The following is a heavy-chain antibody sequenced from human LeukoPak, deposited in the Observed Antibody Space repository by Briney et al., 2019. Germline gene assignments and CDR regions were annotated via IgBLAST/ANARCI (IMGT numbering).Heavy chain of an antibody. D-gene: IGHD6-13*01. J-gene: IGHJ4*02. V-gene: IGHV1-24*01. Sequence: ASVKVSCTVSGSSLSGLSMHWVRHSPPKGLEWLGGFHPEDDEIIYAQNFQGRVTMTRDTSTSTVYMELSSLRSEDTAVYYCASQYSSSWTVDVSPFGYWGQGTLVTVSS. CDR2: FHPEDDEI. CDR3: ASQYSSSWTVDVSPFGY. CDR1: GSSLSGLS.